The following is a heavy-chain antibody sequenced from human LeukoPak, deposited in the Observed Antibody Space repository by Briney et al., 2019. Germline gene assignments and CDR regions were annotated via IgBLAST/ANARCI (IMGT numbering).Heavy chain of an antibody. J-gene: IGHJ4*02. D-gene: IGHD3-22*01. V-gene: IGHV3-15*01. CDR2: IKRETDGGTT. Sequence: GGSLRHSCAASGFTFSNAWMSWVRQAPGKGLEWVGRIKRETDGGTTDYAAPVKGRFTISRDDSKSTLYLQMNSLKTDDTSVYYCTTKYYYDSSGYNNFDYWGQGTLVTVSS. CDR1: GFTFSNAW. CDR3: TTKYYYDSSGYNNFDY.